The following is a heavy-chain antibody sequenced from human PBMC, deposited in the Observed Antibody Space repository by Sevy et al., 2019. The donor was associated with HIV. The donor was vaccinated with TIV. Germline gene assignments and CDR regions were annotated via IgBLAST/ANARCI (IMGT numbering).Heavy chain of an antibody. J-gene: IGHJ6*02. D-gene: IGHD1-26*01. V-gene: IGHV3-49*04. CDR1: GFTFDDYT. CDR2: IRSKAYGGTT. Sequence: GGSLRLSCRASGFTFDDYTMSWVRQAPWKGLEWVAFIRSKAYGGTTEYAASVKGRFTISRDESKSIAYLQMNSLKTEDTAVYYCTRVEGAADWGMDVWGQGTTVTVSS. CDR3: TRVEGAADWGMDV.